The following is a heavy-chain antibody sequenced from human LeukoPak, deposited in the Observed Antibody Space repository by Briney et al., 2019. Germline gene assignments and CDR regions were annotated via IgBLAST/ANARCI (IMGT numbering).Heavy chain of an antibody. V-gene: IGHV3-23*01. CDR2: ISGSGGST. Sequence: GGSLRLSCAASGFTFSSYAMSWVRQAPGKGLEWVSAISGSGGSTYYADSVKGRFTISRDNSKNTLYLQMNSLRAEDTALFYCARDLRGAFDIWGQGTTVTVSS. CDR3: ARDLRGAFDI. CDR1: GFTFSSYA. J-gene: IGHJ3*02. D-gene: IGHD3-10*01.